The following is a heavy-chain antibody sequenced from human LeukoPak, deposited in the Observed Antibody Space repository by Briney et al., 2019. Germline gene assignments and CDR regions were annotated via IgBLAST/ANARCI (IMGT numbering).Heavy chain of an antibody. D-gene: IGHD6-25*01. CDR2: IYYSGST. Sequence: PSETLSLTCTVSGGSISSYYWSWIRQPPGKGLEWIGYIYYSGSTYYNPSLKSRLTMSLDTSKNQFSLKLSSVTAADTAVYYCASGPVHNWFDPWGQGTLVTVSS. CDR1: GGSISSYY. V-gene: IGHV4-59*04. J-gene: IGHJ5*02. CDR3: ASGPVHNWFDP.